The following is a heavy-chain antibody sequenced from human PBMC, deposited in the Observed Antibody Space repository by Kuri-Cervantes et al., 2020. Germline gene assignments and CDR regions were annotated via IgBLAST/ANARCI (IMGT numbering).Heavy chain of an antibody. CDR2: INHSGST. J-gene: IGHJ2*01. CDR3: ARARGGDKTKRYFDL. CDR1: GGSFSGYY. V-gene: IGHV4-34*01. D-gene: IGHD2-21*02. Sequence: GSLRLSCAVYGGSFSGYYWSWIRQPPGKGLEWIGEINHSGSTNYSPSLKSRVTISVDTSKNQFSLKLSSVTAADTAVYYCARARGGDKTKRYFDLWGRGTLVTVSS.